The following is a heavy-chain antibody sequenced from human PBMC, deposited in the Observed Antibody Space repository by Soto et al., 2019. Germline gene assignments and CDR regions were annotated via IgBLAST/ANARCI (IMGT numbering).Heavy chain of an antibody. V-gene: IGHV3-23*01. Sequence: EVQLLESGGGLVQPGGSLRLSCAASGFTFSSYAMSWVRQAPGKGLEWVSAISGSGGSTYYAVSVKGGFTISRDNSKNTLYLQMNRLRVEDTAVYYCAKDLELVGNYYDSSGYYVDYWGQGTRVTVSS. CDR3: AKDLELVGNYYDSSGYYVDY. CDR1: GFTFSSYA. J-gene: IGHJ4*02. D-gene: IGHD3-22*01. CDR2: ISGSGGST.